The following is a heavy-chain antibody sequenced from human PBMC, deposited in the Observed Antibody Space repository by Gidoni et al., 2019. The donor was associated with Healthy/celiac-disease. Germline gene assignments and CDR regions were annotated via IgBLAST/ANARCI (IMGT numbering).Heavy chain of an antibody. CDR3: AKVRITMVRGVPISRGFDY. Sequence: EVQLLESGGGLVQPGGSLRLSCAASGFTFSSYAMSWVLQAPGKGLEWVSAISGSGCSTYYADSVKGRFTISRDNSKNTLYLQMNSLRAEDTAVYYCAKVRITMVRGVPISRGFDYWGQGTLVTVSS. V-gene: IGHV3-23*01. CDR1: GFTFSSYA. CDR2: ISGSGCST. D-gene: IGHD3-10*01. J-gene: IGHJ4*02.